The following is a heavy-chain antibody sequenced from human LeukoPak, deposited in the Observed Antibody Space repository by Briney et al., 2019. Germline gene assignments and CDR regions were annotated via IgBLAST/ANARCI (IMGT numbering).Heavy chain of an antibody. CDR2: IRSKAGSYAT. Sequence: GGSLRLSCAASGFTFSGSAMHWVRQASGKGLEWLGRIRSKAGSYATAYAESVKGRFTVSGDDSKNTAYLQMNSLKTEDTAVYYCTRSGSGWYYDYWGQGTLVTVSS. D-gene: IGHD6-19*01. J-gene: IGHJ4*02. CDR1: GFTFSGSA. V-gene: IGHV3-73*01. CDR3: TRSGSGWYYDY.